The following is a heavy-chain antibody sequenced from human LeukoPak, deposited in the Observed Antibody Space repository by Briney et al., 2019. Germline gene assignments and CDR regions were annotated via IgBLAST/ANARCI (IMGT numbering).Heavy chain of an antibody. CDR3: ARGQRSDY. Sequence: GGSLRLPCAASGFTFSNYAMSWVRQAPGKGLEWVSTISGSGASTYYADSAKGRFTISRDNFENTLYLQMNSLRAEDTAVYYCARGQRSDYWGQGTLVTVSS. CDR2: ISGSGAST. D-gene: IGHD6-25*01. J-gene: IGHJ4*02. CDR1: GFTFSNYA. V-gene: IGHV3-23*01.